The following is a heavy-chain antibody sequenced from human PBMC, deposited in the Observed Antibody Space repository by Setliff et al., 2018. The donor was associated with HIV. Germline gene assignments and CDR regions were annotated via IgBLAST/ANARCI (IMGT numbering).Heavy chain of an antibody. CDR3: ARDGGYCSGGSCSESGY. D-gene: IGHD2-15*01. CDR1: GGAFSIFA. Sequence: VKVSCKASGGAFSIFAISWVRQAPGQGLEWMGGIIPIFGTANYAQKFQGRVTITADESTSTAYMELSSLRSEDTAVYYCARDGGYCSGGSCSESGYWGQGTLVTVSS. J-gene: IGHJ4*02. CDR2: IIPIFGTA. V-gene: IGHV1-69*01.